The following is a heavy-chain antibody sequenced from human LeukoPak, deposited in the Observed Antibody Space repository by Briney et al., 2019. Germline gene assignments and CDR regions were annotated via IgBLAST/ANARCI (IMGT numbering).Heavy chain of an antibody. CDR1: GFTFSNYG. Sequence: PGGSLRLSCAASGFTFSNYGMHWGRQAPGKGLERGAFIRSDGINKYHADSVKGRFTISRDNAKNSLYLQMNSLRAEDTAVYYGASLGNPPNCFYCWGRGTLVT. CDR3: ASLGNPPNCFYC. V-gene: IGHV3-30*02. D-gene: IGHD7-27*01. CDR2: IRSDGINK. J-gene: IGHJ4*02.